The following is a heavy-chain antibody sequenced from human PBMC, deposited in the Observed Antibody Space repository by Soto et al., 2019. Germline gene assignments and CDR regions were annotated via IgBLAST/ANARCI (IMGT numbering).Heavy chain of an antibody. CDR2: ISGSGGST. Sequence: GGSLRLSCVASGFTFSSYAMSWVRQAPGKGLEWVSAISGSGGSTYYADSVKGRFTISRDNSKNTLYLQMNSLRAEDTAVYYCAKVSGSYDILTGYLKYYYMDVWGKGTTVTVSS. D-gene: IGHD3-9*01. CDR1: GFTFSSYA. CDR3: AKVSGSYDILTGYLKYYYMDV. V-gene: IGHV3-23*01. J-gene: IGHJ6*03.